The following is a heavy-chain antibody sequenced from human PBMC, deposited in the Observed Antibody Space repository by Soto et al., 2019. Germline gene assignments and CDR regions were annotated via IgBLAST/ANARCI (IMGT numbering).Heavy chain of an antibody. CDR2: IWSGGSNE. CDR3: ARGPGTSYFDY. Sequence: QVQLVESGGGVVQPGRSLRLSCAASGFTFSSYGMHWVRQAPGKGLEWVVVIWSGGSNENYADSVKGRFTISRDNSKNMLYLQMNSLRAEDTAVYYCARGPGTSYFDYWGQGSLVTVSS. CDR1: GFTFSSYG. D-gene: IGHD2-2*01. J-gene: IGHJ4*02. V-gene: IGHV3-33*01.